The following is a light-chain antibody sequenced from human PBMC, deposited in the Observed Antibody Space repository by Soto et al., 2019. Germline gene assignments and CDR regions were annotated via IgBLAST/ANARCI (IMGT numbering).Light chain of an antibody. CDR3: QQYTNWPYT. V-gene: IGKV3-15*01. CDR2: GAS. J-gene: IGKJ2*01. CDR1: QSVGSN. Sequence: EIVMTQSPATLSVSPGERASLSCRASQSVGSNLDWYQQTAGQAPRLLIYGASTRATGIPARFSGSGSGTEFTLTISSLQSEDFAVYSCQQYTNWPYTFGQGNKLEIK.